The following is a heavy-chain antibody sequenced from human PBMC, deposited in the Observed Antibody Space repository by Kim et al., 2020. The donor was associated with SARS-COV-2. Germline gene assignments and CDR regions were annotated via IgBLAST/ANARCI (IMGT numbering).Heavy chain of an antibody. CDR2: LYPGDSDT. D-gene: IGHD6-19*01. CDR1: GYSFTSYW. CDR3: ARRGGSGWYTDAFDI. Sequence: GESLKISCKGSGYSFTSYWIGWVRQMPGKGLEWMGILYPGDSDTRYSPSFQGQVTISADKSISTAYLQWSSLKASDTAMYYCARRGGSGWYTDAFDIWGQGTIVSVS. V-gene: IGHV5-51*01. J-gene: IGHJ3*02.